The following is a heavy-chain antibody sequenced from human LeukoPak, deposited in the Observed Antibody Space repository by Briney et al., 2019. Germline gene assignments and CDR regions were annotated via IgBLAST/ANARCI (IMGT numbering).Heavy chain of an antibody. Sequence: SETLSLTCTVSGGSISSYSWSWIRQPAGKGLEWIGRVYTSGSTNYNPSLKSRVTMSVDTSKNQFSLKLSSVTAADTAVYYCARGQGLFRLRRYFDYWGQGTLVTVSS. CDR3: ARGQGLFRLRRYFDY. V-gene: IGHV4-4*07. D-gene: IGHD4-17*01. CDR2: VYTSGST. J-gene: IGHJ4*02. CDR1: GGSISSYS.